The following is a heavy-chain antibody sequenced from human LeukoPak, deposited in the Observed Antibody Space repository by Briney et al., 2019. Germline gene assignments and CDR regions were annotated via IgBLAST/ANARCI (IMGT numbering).Heavy chain of an antibody. V-gene: IGHV3-21*04. CDR3: AKGTKPVMTIPDY. Sequence: ETLSLTCTVSDGSISSSSHYWGWIRQPPGKGLEWVSSTSSSSAYTFYAESGKGRFTISRDNAKNSLFLQMNSLRAEDTAMYYCAKGTKPVMTIPDYWGQGILVTVSS. CDR2: TSSSSAYT. J-gene: IGHJ4*02. CDR1: DGSISSSS. D-gene: IGHD1/OR15-1a*01.